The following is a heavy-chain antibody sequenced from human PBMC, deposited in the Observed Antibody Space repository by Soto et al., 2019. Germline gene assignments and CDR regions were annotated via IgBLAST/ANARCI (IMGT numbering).Heavy chain of an antibody. CDR2: ISGSGGST. V-gene: IGHV3-23*01. D-gene: IGHD3-3*01. J-gene: IGHJ4*02. Sequence: GGSLRLSCVASGFTFSSYAMTWVRQAPGKGLEWVSVISGSGGSTYDADSVKGRFTISRDNSKNTLYLQMNSLRAEDTAVYYCAKSTRIFGVVISYWGQGPLVTVSS. CDR3: AKSTRIFGVVISY. CDR1: GFTFSSYA.